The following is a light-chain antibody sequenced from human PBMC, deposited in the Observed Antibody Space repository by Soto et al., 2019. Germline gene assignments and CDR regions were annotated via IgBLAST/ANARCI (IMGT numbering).Light chain of an antibody. CDR2: AAS. Sequence: IQMTQSPSSLSASLGDSVTITCQASHDISNYLNWYQHKPGKAPKLLIYAASTLQSGVPSRFSGSGSGTDFTLTISCLQSEDFATYYCQQYYSYPLAFGQGTKVEIK. V-gene: IGKV1-8*01. J-gene: IGKJ1*01. CDR3: QQYYSYPLA. CDR1: HDISNY.